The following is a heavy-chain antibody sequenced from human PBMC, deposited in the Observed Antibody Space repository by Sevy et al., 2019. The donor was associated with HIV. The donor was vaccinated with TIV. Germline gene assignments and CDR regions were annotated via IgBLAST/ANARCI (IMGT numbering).Heavy chain of an antibody. J-gene: IGHJ3*02. CDR3: AGSNWYAAFDI. V-gene: IGHV3-74*01. CDR2: INGDGSSI. CDR1: GFSFSNNW. Sequence: GGSLRLSCATSGFSFSNNWMHWVRQAPGKGLVWVSRINGDGSSISYADPVNGRFTISRDNAKNTLYLQMNSLRVEDTAVYCCAGSNWYAAFDIWGPGTMVTVSS. D-gene: IGHD6-13*01.